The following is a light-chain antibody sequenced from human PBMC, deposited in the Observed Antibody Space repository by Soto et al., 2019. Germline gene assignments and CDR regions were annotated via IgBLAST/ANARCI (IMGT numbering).Light chain of an antibody. V-gene: IGKV3-15*01. Sequence: EIVMTQSPATLSVFPGERATLSCRASQSVSSNLAWYQQKPGQAPRLLIYGASTRASGIPARFSGSGSGTEFTLTISSLQSEDFAVYYCQQYNNWPGWTFGQGTKVEIK. CDR3: QQYNNWPGWT. CDR2: GAS. CDR1: QSVSSN. J-gene: IGKJ1*01.